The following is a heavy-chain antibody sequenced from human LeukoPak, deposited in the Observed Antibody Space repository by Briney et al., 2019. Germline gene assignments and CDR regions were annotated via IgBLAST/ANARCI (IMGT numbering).Heavy chain of an antibody. J-gene: IGHJ6*02. D-gene: IGHD3-10*01. CDR2: IYYSGST. CDR3: ARHLYYYGSGSYYNYYYGMDV. V-gene: IGHV4-59*08. Sequence: SETLSLTCTVSGVSISSYYWSWLRQPPGKGLEWIGYIYYSGSTNYNPSLKSRVTISVDTSKNQFSLKLSSVTAADTAVYYCARHLYYYGSGSYYNYYYGMDVWGQGTTVTVS. CDR1: GVSISSYY.